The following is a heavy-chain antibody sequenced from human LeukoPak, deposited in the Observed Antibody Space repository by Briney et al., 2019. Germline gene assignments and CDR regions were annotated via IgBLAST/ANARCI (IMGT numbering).Heavy chain of an antibody. CDR3: ARDWGYGDYLYWYFDL. CDR1: GFTFSSYG. CDR2: IWYDGSNK. V-gene: IGHV3-33*01. J-gene: IGHJ2*01. Sequence: GRSLRLSCAASGFTFSSYGMHWVRQAPGKGLEWVAVIWYDGSNKYYADFVKGRFTISRDNSKNTLYLQMNSLRAEDTAVYYCARDWGYGDYLYWYFDLWGRGTLVTVSS. D-gene: IGHD4-17*01.